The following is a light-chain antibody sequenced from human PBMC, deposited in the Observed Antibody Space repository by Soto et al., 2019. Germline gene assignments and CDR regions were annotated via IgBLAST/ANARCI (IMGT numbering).Light chain of an antibody. J-gene: IGKJ1*01. Sequence: EIVLTQSPGTLSLSPGERATLSCRASQSVSSSYLAWYQQKPGQAPRLLIYGASTLQTGVPSRFSGGGSGTDFTLTISSLQPEDVATYYCQKYNSAPWTFGQGTKVDIK. CDR3: QKYNSAPWT. V-gene: IGKV3-20*01. CDR1: QSVSSSY. CDR2: GAS.